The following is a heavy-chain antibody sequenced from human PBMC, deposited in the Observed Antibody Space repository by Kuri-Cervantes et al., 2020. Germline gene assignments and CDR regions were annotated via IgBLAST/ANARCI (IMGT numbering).Heavy chain of an antibody. V-gene: IGHV3-30*02. D-gene: IGHD6-19*01. CDR3: AKEGDQWLPTDY. Sequence: GESLKISCAASGFSFNIYGMHWVRQAPGKGLEWVAFIRYDGSNKFYTDSVKGRFIISRDNSKNTLYLQMNSLRAEDTAVYYCAKEGDQWLPTDYWGQGTLVTVSS. CDR2: IRYDGSNK. J-gene: IGHJ4*02. CDR1: GFSFNIYG.